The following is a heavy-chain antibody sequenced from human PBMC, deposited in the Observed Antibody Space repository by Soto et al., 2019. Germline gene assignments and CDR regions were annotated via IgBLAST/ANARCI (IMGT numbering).Heavy chain of an antibody. D-gene: IGHD6-19*01. CDR3: ASKAVAGTCQYYYRMDG. CDR1: GGTFSSYA. CDR2: IIPIFGTA. V-gene: IGHV1-69*12. J-gene: IGHJ6*02. Sequence: QVQLVQSGAEVKKPGSSVKVSCKASGGTFSSYAISWVRQAPGQGLEWMGGIIPIFGTANYAQKFQGRVTITADESTRTANMERSSLRSADTAVYYCASKAVAGTCQYYYRMDGWGQGTTVTVSS.